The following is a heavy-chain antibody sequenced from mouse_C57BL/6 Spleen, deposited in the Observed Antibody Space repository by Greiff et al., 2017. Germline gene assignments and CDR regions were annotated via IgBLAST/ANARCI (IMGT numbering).Heavy chain of an antibody. D-gene: IGHD1-1*01. Sequence: QVQLQQSGAELMKPGASVKLSCKATGYTFTGYWIEWVKQRPGHGLEWIGEILPGSGSTNYNEKFKGKATLTADTSSNTAYMQLSSLTTEDSAIYYCSRRLYYFGSSSAMDYWGQGTSVTVSS. CDR1: GYTFTGYW. CDR3: SRRLYYFGSSSAMDY. V-gene: IGHV1-9*01. J-gene: IGHJ4*01. CDR2: ILPGSGST.